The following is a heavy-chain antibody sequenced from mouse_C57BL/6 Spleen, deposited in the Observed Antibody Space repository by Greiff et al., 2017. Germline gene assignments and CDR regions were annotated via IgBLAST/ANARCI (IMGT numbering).Heavy chain of an antibody. J-gene: IGHJ2*01. CDR3: ARNWRDGNYGGFFDY. D-gene: IGHD2-1*01. V-gene: IGHV2-9-1*01. CDR2: IWTGGGT. CDR1: GFSLTSYA. Sequence: QVQLQQSGPGLVAPSQSLSITCTVSGFSLTSYAISWVRQPPGKGLEWLGVIWTGGGTNYNSALKSRLSISKDNSKSQVFLKMNSLQTDDTARYYCARNWRDGNYGGFFDYWGQGTTLTVSS.